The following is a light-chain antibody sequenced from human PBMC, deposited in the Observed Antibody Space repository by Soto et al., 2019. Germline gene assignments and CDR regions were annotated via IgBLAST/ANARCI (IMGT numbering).Light chain of an antibody. V-gene: IGKV1-5*03. J-gene: IGKJ1*01. CDR3: XYYNDYCWT. Sequence: DIQLTQSPSTLSASVGDRVTITCRASQTISSWLAWYQQKPGKAPNLLIYETSNLESGVPSRFSGSGSGTEXXLXXSXLQPXDFAXXXXXYYNDYCWTFGQGTKVEIK. CDR1: QTISSW. CDR2: ETS.